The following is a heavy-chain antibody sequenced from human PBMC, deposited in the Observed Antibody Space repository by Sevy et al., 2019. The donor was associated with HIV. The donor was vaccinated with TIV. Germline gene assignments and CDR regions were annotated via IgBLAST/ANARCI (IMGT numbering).Heavy chain of an antibody. CDR2: ISYDGRNK. V-gene: IGHV3-30*18. D-gene: IGHD3-9*01. CDR1: GITFTTSG. J-gene: IGHJ6*02. Sequence: GGSMRLSCAVSGITFTTSGMHWVRQAPGKGLEWVAVISYDGRNKFYGDSVKGRFTISRDNSKNMLYLQVNSLTTEDTAVYYCAKDFTGYNGMDVWGQGTMVTVSS. CDR3: AKDFTGYNGMDV.